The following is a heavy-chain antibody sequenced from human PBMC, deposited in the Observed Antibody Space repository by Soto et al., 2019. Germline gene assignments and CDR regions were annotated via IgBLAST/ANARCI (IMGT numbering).Heavy chain of an antibody. D-gene: IGHD1-20*01. J-gene: IGHJ6*03. CDR1: GFIFSTYA. V-gene: IGHV3-30*18. CDR3: AKFQRIGVTGSSCVGYYCYYMAV. CDR2: ISNDGSNK. Sequence: GGSLRLSCAASGFIFSTYAMHWVRQAPGKGLGWVAVISNDGSNKYYADSVKGRFTISRDNSKNTFFLQMNSLGAEDTVMYYCAKFQRIGVTGSSCVGYYCYYMAVSGKGTTVTVSS.